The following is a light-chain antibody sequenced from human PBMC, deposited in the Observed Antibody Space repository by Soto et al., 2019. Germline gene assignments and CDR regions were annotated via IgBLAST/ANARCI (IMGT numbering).Light chain of an antibody. V-gene: IGLV4-69*01. Sequence: QSVPTQSPSASASLGASVKLTCTLSSGHSNYAIAWHQQQPEKGPRYLMKLNSDGSHSKGDGIPDRFSGSSSGAERYLTISSLQSEDEADYYCQTWDTGSVVFGGGTKLTVL. J-gene: IGLJ2*01. CDR2: LNSDGSH. CDR3: QTWDTGSVV. CDR1: SGHSNYA.